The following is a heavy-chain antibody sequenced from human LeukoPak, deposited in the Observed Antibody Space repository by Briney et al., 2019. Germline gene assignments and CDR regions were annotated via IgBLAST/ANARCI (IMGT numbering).Heavy chain of an antibody. CDR2: IRGSGGST. J-gene: IGHJ4*02. D-gene: IGHD3-9*01. Sequence: GGSLRLSCAASGFTFSSYAMRWVRQAPGKGLEWVSAIRGSGGSTYYADSVKGRFNISRDNSKNTQYLQMNSLRAEDTAVYYCAKAVTGYGRYYFDYWGQGTLVTVSS. CDR3: AKAVTGYGRYYFDY. CDR1: GFTFSSYA. V-gene: IGHV3-23*01.